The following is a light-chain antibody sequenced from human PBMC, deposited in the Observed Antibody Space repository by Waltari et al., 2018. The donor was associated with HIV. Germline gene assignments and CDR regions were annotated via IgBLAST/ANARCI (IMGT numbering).Light chain of an antibody. CDR2: DNT. Sequence: QSVLTQPPSGQRVTISCTGSSPNIRAGYDVPWYQQLPGRSTKLLIYDNTNRPSGVPDRFSGSKSGTSAALAITGLQAVDETDYYCQSYDTSLSASVFGTGTKVTVL. V-gene: IGLV1-40*01. CDR3: QSYDTSLSASV. J-gene: IGLJ1*01. CDR1: SPNIRAGYD.